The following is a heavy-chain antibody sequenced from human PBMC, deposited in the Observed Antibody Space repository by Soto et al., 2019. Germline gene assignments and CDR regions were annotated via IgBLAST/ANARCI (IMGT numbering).Heavy chain of an antibody. CDR2: IRSKAYGGTT. D-gene: IGHD6-19*01. V-gene: IGHV3-49*03. CDR1: GFTFGDYA. J-gene: IGHJ4*02. CDR3: TRDRMELSQWLGMGPF. Sequence: PGGSLRLSCTASGFTFGDYAMSWFRQAPGKGLEWVGFIRSKAYGGTTEYAASVKGRFTISRDDSKSIAYLQMNSLKTEDTAVYYCTRDRMELSQWLGMGPFWGQGTLVTVSS.